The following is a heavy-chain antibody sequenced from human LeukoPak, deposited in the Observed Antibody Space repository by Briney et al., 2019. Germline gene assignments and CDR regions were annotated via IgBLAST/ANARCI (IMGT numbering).Heavy chain of an antibody. V-gene: IGHV1-18*01. J-gene: IGHJ4*02. D-gene: IGHD6-6*01. CDR1: GYPFTSYG. Sequence: ASVKVSCKASGYPFTSYGITWVRQAPGQGPEWMGWISAYTGNTNYAQKSQGRVSMTTGTSTTTAYMELRSLRSDDTAVYYCARSYSSSSNFDYWGQGTLVTVSS. CDR2: ISAYTGNT. CDR3: ARSYSSSSNFDY.